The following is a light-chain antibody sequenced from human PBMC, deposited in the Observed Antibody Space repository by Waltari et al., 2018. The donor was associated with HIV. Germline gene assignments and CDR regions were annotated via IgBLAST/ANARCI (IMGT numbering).Light chain of an antibody. CDR3: QAADSSGNWV. CDR1: AFPNQK. V-gene: IGLV3-25*03. CDR2: KDN. J-gene: IGLJ3*02. Sequence: SYELTQPPSVSVSPGQTARITCSGEAFPNQKGSWYQQKPGQAPKMVIYKDNERRSGIPERISGSSSGTTVTLTISGVQAEDEADYYCQAADSSGNWVFGGGTKLTVL.